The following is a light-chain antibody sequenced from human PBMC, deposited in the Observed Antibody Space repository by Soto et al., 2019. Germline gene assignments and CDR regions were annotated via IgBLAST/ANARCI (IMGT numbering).Light chain of an antibody. Sequence: QSALTQPASVSGSPGQSITISCTGTSSDVGGYNYVSWYQQHQGKAPKLMIYEVSNRPSRVSNRFSGSKSGNTASLTISGLQAEDEDDYYCSSYTRSSTTYVFGTGTKLTVL. J-gene: IGLJ1*01. CDR3: SSYTRSSTTYV. CDR2: EVS. V-gene: IGLV2-14*01. CDR1: SSDVGGYNY.